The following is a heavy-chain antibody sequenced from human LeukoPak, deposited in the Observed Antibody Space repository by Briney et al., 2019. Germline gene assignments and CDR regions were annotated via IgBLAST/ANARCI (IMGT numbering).Heavy chain of an antibody. CDR1: GGSFSGYY. J-gene: IGHJ2*01. V-gene: IGHV4-34*01. Sequence: KTSETLSLTCAVYGGSFSGYYWSWIRQPPGKGLEWIGEINHSGSTNYNPSLKSRVTISVDTSKNQFSLKLSSVTAADTAVYYCAREKMGTPPWPSTKSYWYFDLWGRGTLVTVSS. CDR3: AREKMGTPPWPSTKSYWYFDL. CDR2: INHSGST. D-gene: IGHD7-27*01.